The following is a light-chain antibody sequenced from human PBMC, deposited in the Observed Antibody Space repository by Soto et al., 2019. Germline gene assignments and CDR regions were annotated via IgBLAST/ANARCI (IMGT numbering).Light chain of an antibody. CDR2: GAS. CDR1: QSVSSN. CDR3: QQYNNRLWT. V-gene: IGKV3-15*01. Sequence: EIVLTQSPATLSVSPGERATLSCRASQSVSSNLAWYQQKPGQAPRLLIYGASTRATGIPASFSGSGSGTEFTLTISSLQSEDFAVYYCQQYNNRLWTFGQGTKVDIK. J-gene: IGKJ1*01.